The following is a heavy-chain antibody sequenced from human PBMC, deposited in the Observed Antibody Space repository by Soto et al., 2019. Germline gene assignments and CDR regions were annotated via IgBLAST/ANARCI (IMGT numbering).Heavy chain of an antibody. CDR1: GGTFSSYA. CDR3: AIYYYDSSGYYSLYYDGMDV. Sequence: QVQLVQSGAEVKKPGSSVKVSCKASGGTFSSYAISWVRQAPGQGLEWMGGIIPIFGTANYAQKFQGRVTITADESKSTAYMELSSLRSEDTAVYYCAIYYYDSSGYYSLYYDGMDVWGQGTTVTVSS. J-gene: IGHJ6*02. V-gene: IGHV1-69*12. CDR2: IIPIFGTA. D-gene: IGHD3-22*01.